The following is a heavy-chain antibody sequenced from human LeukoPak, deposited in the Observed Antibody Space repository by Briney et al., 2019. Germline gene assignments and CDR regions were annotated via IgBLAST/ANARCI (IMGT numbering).Heavy chain of an antibody. CDR3: AKAEQWLVLPYLVDY. Sequence: GGSLRLSCAASGFTFSSYAMSWVRQAPGKGLEWVSAISGSGGSTYYADSVKGRFTISRDNSKNTLYLQMNSLRAEDTAVYYCAKAEQWLVLPYLVDYWGQGTLVTVSS. J-gene: IGHJ4*02. D-gene: IGHD6-19*01. CDR2: ISGSGGST. CDR1: GFTFSSYA. V-gene: IGHV3-23*01.